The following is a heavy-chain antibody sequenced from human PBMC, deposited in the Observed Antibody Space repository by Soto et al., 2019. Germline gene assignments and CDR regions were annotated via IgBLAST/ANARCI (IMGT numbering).Heavy chain of an antibody. Sequence: PGGSLRLSCAASGFTFSSYSMNWVRQAPGKGLEWVASISPSSSYMYHADSVKGRFTISRDNDKKSLYLQMNNLRAEDTAVYYCVRDENYDRPPSWGQGTLVTVSS. CDR2: ISPSSSYM. D-gene: IGHD3-22*01. J-gene: IGHJ5*02. CDR3: VRDENYDRPPS. CDR1: GFTFSSYS. V-gene: IGHV3-21*01.